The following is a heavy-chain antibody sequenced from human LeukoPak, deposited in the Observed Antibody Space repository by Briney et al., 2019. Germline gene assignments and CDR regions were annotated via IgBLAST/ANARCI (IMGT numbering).Heavy chain of an antibody. D-gene: IGHD3-22*01. J-gene: IGHJ1*01. CDR3: ARVVQSTDSSGFYLPEYFQH. CDR1: GGSISSYY. V-gene: IGHV4-38-2*02. CDR2: IYHSGST. Sequence: SETLSLTCTVSGGSISSYYWSWIRQPPGKGLEWIGSIYHSGSTYYNPSLKSRVTISVDTSKNQFSLKLRSVTAADTAVYYCARVVQSTDSSGFYLPEYFQHWGQGTLVTVSS.